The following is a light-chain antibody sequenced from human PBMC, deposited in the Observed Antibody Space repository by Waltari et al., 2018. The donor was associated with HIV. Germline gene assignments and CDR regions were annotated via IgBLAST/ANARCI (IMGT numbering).Light chain of an antibody. CDR2: VSRAGSH. CDR3: QTWGTGIRL. V-gene: IGLV4-69*01. Sequence: QLMLTQSPSASASLGASVKLPCTLSSGHSDYAVAWLQQQPQKGPRYLMKVSRAGSHRKGDGIPDRFSGSSSGTERYLTISSLQSEDEGDYYCQTWGTGIRLFGGGTTLTVL. J-gene: IGLJ2*01. CDR1: SGHSDYA.